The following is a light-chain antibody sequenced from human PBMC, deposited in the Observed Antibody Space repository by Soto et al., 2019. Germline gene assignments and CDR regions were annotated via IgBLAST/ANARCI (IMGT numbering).Light chain of an antibody. V-gene: IGLV2-8*01. CDR2: EVS. Sequence: QSALTQPPSASGSPGQSVTISCTGTSSDVGGYNYVSWYQQHPGKAPKLMIYEVSKRPSGVPDRFSGSKSGNTASLTVSGLQAEVEADYYCSSYAGSNNWVFGGGPKLTVL. J-gene: IGLJ3*02. CDR3: SSYAGSNNWV. CDR1: SSDVGGYNY.